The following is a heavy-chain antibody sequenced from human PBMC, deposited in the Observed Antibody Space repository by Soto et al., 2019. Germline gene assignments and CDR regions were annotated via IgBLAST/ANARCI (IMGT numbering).Heavy chain of an antibody. CDR1: GFTFSSYA. Sequence: PGGSLRLSSAASGFTFSSYAMSWVRQAPGKGLEWVSAISGSGGSTYYADSVKGRFTISRDNSKNTLYLQMNSLRAEDTAVYYCAKGLHTQPAAIAPPIDAFDIWGQGTMVTVSS. D-gene: IGHD2-2*01. V-gene: IGHV3-23*01. J-gene: IGHJ3*02. CDR2: ISGSGGST. CDR3: AKGLHTQPAAIAPPIDAFDI.